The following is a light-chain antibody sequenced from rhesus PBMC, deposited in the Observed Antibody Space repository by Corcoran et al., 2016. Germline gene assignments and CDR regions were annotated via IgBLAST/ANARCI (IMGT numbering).Light chain of an antibody. CDR1: LGISSY. V-gene: IGKV1-28*02. CDR2: VGS. J-gene: IGKJ1*01. Sequence: DIQMTQSPSSPSAPEGDTVTITCRASLGISSYLKWFQQKPGKTPKLLIYVGSSLESGVPSRLSGSGSRTDFTLTISSLQPSDLADYYCLHHNNYPAAFGQWTKVEI. CDR3: LHHNNYPAA.